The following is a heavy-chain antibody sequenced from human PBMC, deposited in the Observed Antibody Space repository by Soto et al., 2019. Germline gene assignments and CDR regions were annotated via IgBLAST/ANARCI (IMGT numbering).Heavy chain of an antibody. CDR3: AEAAPDYGDYGHGYYYYGMDV. D-gene: IGHD4-17*01. Sequence: EVQLLESGGGLVQPGGSLRLSCAASGFTFSSYAMSWVRQAPGKGLEWVSAISGSGGSKYYADSVKGRFTISRDNSKNTLYLQMNSLRAEDTGVDYWAEAAPDYGDYGHGYYYYGMDVWGQGTTVTVSS. V-gene: IGHV3-23*01. J-gene: IGHJ6*02. CDR1: GFTFSSYA. CDR2: ISGSGGSK.